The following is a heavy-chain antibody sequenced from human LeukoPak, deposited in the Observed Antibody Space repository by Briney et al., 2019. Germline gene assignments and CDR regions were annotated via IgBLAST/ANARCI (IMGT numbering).Heavy chain of an antibody. V-gene: IGHV4-39*01. Sequence: PSETLSLTCYVSGGSMTNISNFWGWIRQSPGKGMEYIGHIYYNDNNWSSPSLRSRVTMSIDTSKTQFSLKLNSVTASDSGVYYCARLVVSPYSRSALRYFDLWGRGTLVPVSS. D-gene: IGHD2-21*01. CDR2: IYYNDNN. CDR3: ARLVVSPYSRSALRYFDL. J-gene: IGHJ2*01. CDR1: GGSMTNISNF.